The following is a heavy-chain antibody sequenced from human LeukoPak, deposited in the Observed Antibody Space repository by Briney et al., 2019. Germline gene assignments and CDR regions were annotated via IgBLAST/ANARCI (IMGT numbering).Heavy chain of an antibody. CDR3: ARGDPGGLHWFDP. V-gene: IGHV4-30-2*01. CDR2: IYHSGST. J-gene: IGHJ5*02. D-gene: IGHD2-21*02. CDR1: GGSISSGGYS. Sequence: SETLSLTCAVSGGSISSGGYSWSWIRQPPGKGLEWIGYIYHSGSTYYNPSLKSRVTISVDRSKNQFSLKLSSVTAADTAVYYCARGDPGGLHWFDPWGQGTLVTVSS.